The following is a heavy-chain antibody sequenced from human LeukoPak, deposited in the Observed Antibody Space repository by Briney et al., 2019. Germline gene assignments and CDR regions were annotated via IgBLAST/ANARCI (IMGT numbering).Heavy chain of an antibody. J-gene: IGHJ4*02. V-gene: IGHV4-59*11. Sequence: AETLDPTRAVSGTSISPHYWSWIRQTPGKGLEWIGYIYSSGTTNYNPSLKSRVSMSVDTSKVQLSLTLSSVTAADTAVYYCARGGASFDNWGQGALLSVSS. D-gene: IGHD1-26*01. CDR3: ARGGASFDN. CDR1: GTSISPHY. CDR2: IYSSGTT.